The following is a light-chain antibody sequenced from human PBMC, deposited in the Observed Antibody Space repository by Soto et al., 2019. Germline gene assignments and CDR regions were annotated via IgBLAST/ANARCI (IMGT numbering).Light chain of an antibody. CDR1: SSNIGAGYD. CDR2: GNS. J-gene: IGLJ1*01. Sequence: QSVLTQPPSVSGAPGQRVTISCTGSSSNIGAGYDVHWYQQLPGTAPKLLIYGNSNRPSGVPDRFSGSKSGTSASLAITGLRAQDEDDYDCQSYDSGLSGSDVFGTGTKVTVL. CDR3: QSYDSGLSGSDV. V-gene: IGLV1-40*01.